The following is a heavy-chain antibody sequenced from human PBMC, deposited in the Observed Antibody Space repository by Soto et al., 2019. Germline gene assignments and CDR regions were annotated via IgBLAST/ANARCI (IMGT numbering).Heavy chain of an antibody. V-gene: IGHV3-30*18. D-gene: IGHD3-9*01. CDR3: AKGTTGVLRYFDWLFNYYGMDV. CDR1: GFTFTRYS. Sequence: GGSLRLSCAASGFTFTRYSMNWVRQAPGKGLEWVAVISYDGSNKYYADSVKGRFTISRDNSKNTLYLQMNSLRAEDTAVYYCAKGTTGVLRYFDWLFNYYGMDVWGQGTTVTVSS. J-gene: IGHJ6*02. CDR2: ISYDGSNK.